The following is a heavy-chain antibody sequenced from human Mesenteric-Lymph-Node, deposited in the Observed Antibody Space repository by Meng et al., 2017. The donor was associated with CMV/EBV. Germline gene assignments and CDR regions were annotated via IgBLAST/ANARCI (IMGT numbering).Heavy chain of an antibody. CDR3: AKDMWEYQLPDGS. J-gene: IGHJ5*02. D-gene: IGHD2-2*01. CDR2: ISGSGSTT. Sequence: GESLKISCAASGFTFRSYTMSWVRQAPGKGLEWVAGISGSGSTTKYSASVEGRFTTSRDNSKDTLFLQMNRLGAEDTALYFCAKDMWEYQLPDGSWGQGTLVTVSS. V-gene: IGHV3-23*01. CDR1: GFTFRSYT.